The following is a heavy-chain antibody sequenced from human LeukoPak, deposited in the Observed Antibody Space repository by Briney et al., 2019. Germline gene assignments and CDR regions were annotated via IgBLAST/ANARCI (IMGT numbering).Heavy chain of an antibody. CDR3: ARGQETVTTPHFDY. CDR2: INPNNGGT. Sequence: ASVKVSCKASGYTFTGYYVHWVRQAPGQGLEWMGWINPNNGGTNCAQKFHGRVTMTRDTSINTAYMELSRLISDDTAVYYCARGQETVTTPHFDYWGQGTLVTVPS. J-gene: IGHJ4*02. V-gene: IGHV1-2*02. CDR1: GYTFTGYY. D-gene: IGHD4-17*01.